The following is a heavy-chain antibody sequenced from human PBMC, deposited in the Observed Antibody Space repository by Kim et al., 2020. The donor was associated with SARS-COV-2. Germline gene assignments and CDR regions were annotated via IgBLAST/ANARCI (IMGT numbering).Heavy chain of an antibody. CDR2: IYYSGST. D-gene: IGHD5-12*01. CDR3: ARHKLERATIDY. J-gene: IGHJ4*02. CDR1: GGSISSYY. Sequence: SETLSLTCTVSGGSISSYYWSWIRQPPGKGLEWIGYIYYSGSTNYNPSLKSRVTISVDTTKNQFSLKLSSVTAADTAVYYCARHKLERATIDYLGQRTLV. V-gene: IGHV4-59*08.